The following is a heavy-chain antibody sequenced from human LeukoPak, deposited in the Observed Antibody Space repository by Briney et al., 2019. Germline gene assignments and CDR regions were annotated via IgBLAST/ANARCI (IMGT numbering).Heavy chain of an antibody. J-gene: IGHJ4*02. Sequence: GGSLRLSCAASGFTFSSYAMHWVRQAPGKGLEWVAVISYDGSNKYSADSVKGRFTISRDNYKNTLYLHMNSLRAEATAVYYCAKALSPLAAAVFDYWGQGTLVTVSS. CDR2: ISYDGSNK. D-gene: IGHD6-13*01. V-gene: IGHV3-30*07. CDR3: AKALSPLAAAVFDY. CDR1: GFTFSSYA.